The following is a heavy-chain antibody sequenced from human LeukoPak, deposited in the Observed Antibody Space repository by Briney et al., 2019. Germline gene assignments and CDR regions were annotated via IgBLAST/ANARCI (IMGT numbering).Heavy chain of an antibody. CDR2: ISSSGSTI. D-gene: IGHD4-17*01. J-gene: IGHJ4*02. Sequence: GGSLRLSCAASGFTFSSYEMNWVRQAPGKGLEWVSYISSSGSTIYYADSVKGRFTISRDNAKNSLCLQMNSLRAEDTAVYYCARQDYGDFDYWGQGTLVTVSS. CDR1: GFTFSSYE. CDR3: ARQDYGDFDY. V-gene: IGHV3-48*03.